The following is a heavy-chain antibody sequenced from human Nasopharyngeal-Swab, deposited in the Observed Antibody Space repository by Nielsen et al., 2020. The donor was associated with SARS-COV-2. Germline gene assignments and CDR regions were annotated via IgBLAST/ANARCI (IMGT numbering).Heavy chain of an antibody. D-gene: IGHD2-2*01. J-gene: IGHJ6*02. V-gene: IGHV3-21*01. CDR2: ISSSSSYI. CDR3: ARDKGIQYCSSTSCYESMIDYYGMDV. CDR1: GFTFSSYS. Sequence: GESLKISCAASGFTFSSYSMSWVRQAPGKGLEWVSSISSSSSYIYYADSVKGRFTISRDNAKNSLYLQMNSLRAEDTAVYYCARDKGIQYCSSTSCYESMIDYYGMDVWGQGTTVTVSS.